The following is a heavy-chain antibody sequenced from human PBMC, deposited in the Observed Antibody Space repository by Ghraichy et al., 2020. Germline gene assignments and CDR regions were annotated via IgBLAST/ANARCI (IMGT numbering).Heavy chain of an antibody. CDR1: GGSISSGSYY. CDR2: IYTSGST. D-gene: IGHD3-9*01. CDR3: ARDGDLSGPDAFDI. Sequence: SETLSLTCTVSGGSISSGSYYWSWIRQPAGKGLEWIGRIYTSGSTNYNPSLKSRVTISVDTSKNQFSLKLSSVTAADTAVYYCARDGDLSGPDAFDIWGQGTMVTVAS. J-gene: IGHJ3*02. V-gene: IGHV4-61*02.